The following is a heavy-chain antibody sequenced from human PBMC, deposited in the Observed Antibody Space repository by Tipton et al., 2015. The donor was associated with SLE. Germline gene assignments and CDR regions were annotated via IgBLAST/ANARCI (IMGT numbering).Heavy chain of an antibody. J-gene: IGHJ6*03. CDR1: GDSISGSSFY. V-gene: IGHV4-39*07. Sequence: TLSLTCTVFGDSISGSSFYWGWIRQPPGKGLDFIGSIYYNGITFDNPSLKSRVTISVDTSKNQFSLKLSSVTAADTAVYYCARGASSRGGYYYYYMDVWGKGTTVTVSS. D-gene: IGHD3-10*01. CDR3: ARGASSRGGYYYYYMDV. CDR2: IYYNGIT.